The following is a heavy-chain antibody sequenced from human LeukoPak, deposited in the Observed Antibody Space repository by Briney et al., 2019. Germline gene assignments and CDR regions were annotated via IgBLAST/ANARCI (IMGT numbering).Heavy chain of an antibody. V-gene: IGHV4-34*01. D-gene: IGHD2-2*01. CDR2: INHSGST. J-gene: IGHJ4*02. Sequence: SETLSLTCAVYGGSFSGHYWSWIRQPPGKGLEWIGEINHSGSTNYNPSLKSRVTISVDTSKNQFSLKLSSVTAADTAVYYCARSRLGKIIVVVPAAMRVGYFDYWGQGTLVTVSS. CDR3: ARSRLGKIIVVVPAAMRVGYFDY. CDR1: GGSFSGHY.